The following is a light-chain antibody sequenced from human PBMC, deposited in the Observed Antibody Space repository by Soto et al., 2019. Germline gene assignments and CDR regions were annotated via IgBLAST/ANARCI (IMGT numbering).Light chain of an antibody. V-gene: IGKV1-33*01. CDR2: GAS. Sequence: DIQMTQSPSSLSASIGNRVTITCQASQDIKKYLSWYQQKPGRAPKLLIYGASNLETGVPSRFSGRGYVTEFTLAISSLQPEDIATYYGQHYDNLPPFTFGPGTKV. CDR1: QDIKKY. J-gene: IGKJ3*01. CDR3: QHYDNLPPFT.